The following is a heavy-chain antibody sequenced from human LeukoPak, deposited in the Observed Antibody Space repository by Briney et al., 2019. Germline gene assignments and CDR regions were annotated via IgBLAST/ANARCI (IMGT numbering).Heavy chain of an antibody. CDR1: GFTVSTSY. CDR2: IWIDGTT. V-gene: IGHV3-66*02. CDR3: ARDGYNYYMDV. D-gene: IGHD5-24*01. J-gene: IGHJ6*03. Sequence: PGGSLRLSCVVSGFTVSTSYMAWVRQAPGKGLECVSLIWIDGTTHYADSVKGRFTISGDNSKNTLYLQMNSLRPEDTAVYYCARDGYNYYMDVWGKGTTVTVS.